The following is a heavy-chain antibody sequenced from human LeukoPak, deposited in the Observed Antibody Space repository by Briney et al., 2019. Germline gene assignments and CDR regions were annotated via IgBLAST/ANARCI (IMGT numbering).Heavy chain of an antibody. J-gene: IGHJ5*02. V-gene: IGHV5-51*01. D-gene: IGHD3-22*01. CDR2: IYPGDSDT. CDR1: GYSFTSYW. Sequence: GESLKISCKGSGYSFTSYWIGWVRQMPGKGLEWMGIIYPGDSDTRYSPSFQGQVTISADKSISTAYLQWSSLKASDTAMYYCARQYYDSSGSPYWGGYNWFDPWGQGTLVTVSS. CDR3: ARQYYDSSGSPYWGGYNWFDP.